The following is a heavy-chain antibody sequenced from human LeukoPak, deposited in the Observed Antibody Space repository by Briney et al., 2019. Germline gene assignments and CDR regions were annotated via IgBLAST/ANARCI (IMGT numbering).Heavy chain of an antibody. CDR2: IIPIFGTA. V-gene: IGHV1-69*13. CDR1: GGTFSSYA. D-gene: IGHD6-6*01. CDR3: ASAIIAARPDYFDY. Sequence: GASVKVSCKASGGTFSSYAISWVRQAPGQGLEWMGGIIPIFGTANYAQKFQGRVTITADESTSTAYMELSSLRSEDTAVYYCASAIIAARPDYFDYWGQGTLVTVSS. J-gene: IGHJ4*02.